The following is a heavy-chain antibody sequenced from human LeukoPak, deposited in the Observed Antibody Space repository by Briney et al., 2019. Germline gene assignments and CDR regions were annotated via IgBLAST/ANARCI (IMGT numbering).Heavy chain of an antibody. CDR1: GFTFSSYA. J-gene: IGHJ6*04. CDR2: ISYDGSNK. D-gene: IGHD2-2*01. V-gene: IGHV3-30-3*01. Sequence: GGSLRLSCAASGFTFSSYAMHWVRQAPGKGLEWVAVISYDGSNKYYADSVKGRFTISRDNSKNTLYLQMNSLRAEDTAVYYCARDHFLPAANDSSSYGMDVWGKGTTVTVSS. CDR3: ARDHFLPAANDSSSYGMDV.